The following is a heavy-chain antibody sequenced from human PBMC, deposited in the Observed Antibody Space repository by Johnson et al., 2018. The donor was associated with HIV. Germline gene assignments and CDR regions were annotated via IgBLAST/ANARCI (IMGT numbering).Heavy chain of an antibody. V-gene: IGHV3-66*02. CDR3: ATIWPGNFAFDI. CDR2: IYTADNR. Sequence: VQLVESGGGLVQPGGSLRLSCAASGFTVSSNYMSWVRQAPGKGLEWVSVIYTADNRNYADSVKGRFSISRDNSKNTVYLQMHSLRPEDTAVYYCATIWPGNFAFDIWGQVTVVTVSS. CDR1: GFTVSSNY. J-gene: IGHJ3*02. D-gene: IGHD2-2*02.